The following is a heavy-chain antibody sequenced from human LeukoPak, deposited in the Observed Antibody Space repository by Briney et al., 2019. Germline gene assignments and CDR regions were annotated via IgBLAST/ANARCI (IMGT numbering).Heavy chain of an antibody. CDR1: GGSISSSSYY. Sequence: SETLSLTCTVSGGSISSSSYYWGWIRQPPGKGLEWIGSIYYSGSTYYNPSLKSRVTISVDTSKNQFSLKLSSVTAADTAVYYCARPSIAVAGTWAGYFDYWGQGNLVTVSS. J-gene: IGHJ4*02. V-gene: IGHV4-39*01. D-gene: IGHD6-19*01. CDR2: IYYSGST. CDR3: ARPSIAVAGTWAGYFDY.